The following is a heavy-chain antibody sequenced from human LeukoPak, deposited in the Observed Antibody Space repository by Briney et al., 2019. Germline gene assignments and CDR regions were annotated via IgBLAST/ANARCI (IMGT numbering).Heavy chain of an antibody. D-gene: IGHD3-3*01. J-gene: IGHJ5*02. CDR1: RFTLSGSA. CDR2: IRCKANRYAT. Sequence: PGGSLRLSCAASRFTLSGSAMHWVRPATGQGRDWVGRIRCKANRYATACAASVKGRFTISRDDSKNTAYLQMNSLKAEDTAVYYCTRRADSITIFGVVTPSNWFDPWGQGTLVTVSS. V-gene: IGHV3-73*01. CDR3: TRRADSITIFGVVTPSNWFDP.